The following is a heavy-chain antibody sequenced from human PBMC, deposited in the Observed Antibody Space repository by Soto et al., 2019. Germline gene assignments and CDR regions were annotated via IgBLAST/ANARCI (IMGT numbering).Heavy chain of an antibody. CDR1: GFTFSSYA. CDR2: ISSDGSNK. CDR3: VTDRAIVY. D-gene: IGHD3-16*02. J-gene: IGHJ4*02. Sequence: QVQLVQSGGGVVQPGRSLRLSCAASGFTFSSYAMHWVRQAPGKGLEWVAVISSDGSNKYYADSVRGRFTISRDNSKNTLYLQMNSLRAEDTAVYYCVTDRAIVYWGQGTLVTVSS. V-gene: IGHV3-30-3*01.